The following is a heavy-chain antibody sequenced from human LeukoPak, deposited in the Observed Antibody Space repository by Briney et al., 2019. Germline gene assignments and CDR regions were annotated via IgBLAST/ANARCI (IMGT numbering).Heavy chain of an antibody. J-gene: IGHJ6*02. V-gene: IGHV1-46*01. D-gene: IGHD3-10*01. Sequence: ASVTVSCKASGYTFTTYYMHWVRQAPGQGLEWMGMINPSGGSTSYAQKFQGRVTMTRDTSTSTVYMELSSLRSEDTAVFYCARAISPNGSGTNSALDVWGQGTTVTVSS. CDR2: INPSGGST. CDR1: GYTFTTYY. CDR3: ARAISPNGSGTNSALDV.